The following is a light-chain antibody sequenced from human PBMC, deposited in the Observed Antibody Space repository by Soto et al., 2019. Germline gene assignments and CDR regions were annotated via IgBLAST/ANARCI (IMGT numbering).Light chain of an antibody. V-gene: IGKV2-28*01. J-gene: IGKJ1*01. Sequence: DIVMTQSPLSLPVTPGEPASISCRPSQSLLHSNGYNYLDWYLQKPGQSPQLLIYLGSNRASGVPDRFSGSGSGTDFTLKSSRVEAADVGVYYCMQVLQTRTCCQGTKVDIK. CDR1: QSLLHSNGYNY. CDR3: MQVLQTRT. CDR2: LGS.